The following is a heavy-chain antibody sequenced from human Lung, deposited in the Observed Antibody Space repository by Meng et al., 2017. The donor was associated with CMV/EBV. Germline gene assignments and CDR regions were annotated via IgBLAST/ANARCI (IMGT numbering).Heavy chain of an antibody. Sequence: QVQLVQSGAGLKKPGDSVSVSCQAAGYTLTSSSMNWVRHAPGPGLEWMGWININTGNPTYAQGFTGRFVFSLDTSVSTAYLQIDSLKADDTAVYYCARGNGWRFDYWGQGTLVTVSS. CDR1: GYTLTSSS. J-gene: IGHJ4*02. D-gene: IGHD6-19*01. CDR3: ARGNGWRFDY. CDR2: ININTGNP. V-gene: IGHV7-4-1*01.